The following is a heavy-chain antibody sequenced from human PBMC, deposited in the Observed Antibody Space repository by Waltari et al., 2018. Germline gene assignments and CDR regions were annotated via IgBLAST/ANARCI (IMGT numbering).Heavy chain of an antibody. CDR1: GYTFTGYY. V-gene: IGHV1-2*02. CDR3: AREVLLVGGDWFDP. CDR2: INPNSGGT. D-gene: IGHD1-26*01. J-gene: IGHJ5*02. Sequence: QVQQVQSGAEVKKPGASVKVSCKASGYTFTGYYMHWVRQAPRQGLEWMGWINPNSGGTNYAQKFQGRVTMTRDTSISTAYMELSRLRSDDTAVYYCAREVLLVGGDWFDPWGQGTLVTVSS.